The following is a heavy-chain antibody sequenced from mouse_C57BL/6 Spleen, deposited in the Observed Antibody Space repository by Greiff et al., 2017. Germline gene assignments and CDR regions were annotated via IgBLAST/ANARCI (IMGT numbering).Heavy chain of an antibody. V-gene: IGHV3-6*01. CDR1: GYSITSGYY. CDR3: ARDDGYDYAMYY. D-gene: IGHD2-3*01. Sequence: EVQLQQSGPGLVKPSQSLSLTCSVTGYSITSGYYWNWIRQFPGNKLEWMGYISYDGSNNYNPSLKNRISITRDTSKNQFFLKLNSVTTEDTATYYGARDDGYDYAMYYWGQGTSVTVSS. J-gene: IGHJ4*01. CDR2: ISYDGSN.